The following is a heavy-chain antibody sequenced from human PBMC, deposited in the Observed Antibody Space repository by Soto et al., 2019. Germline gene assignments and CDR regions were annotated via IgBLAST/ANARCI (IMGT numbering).Heavy chain of an antibody. CDR1: GGSISSSSYY. J-gene: IGHJ4*02. V-gene: IGHV4-39*01. CDR3: AGLKYFHRSDYVVH. D-gene: IGHD3-22*01. CDR2: IYYSGST. Sequence: SETLSLTCTVSGGSISSSSYYWGWIRQPPGKGLEWIGSIYYSGSTYYNTSLKSRGTISVDTSKNQFSLKLSSVTAADTAVYYCAGLKYFHRSDYVVHWGQGTRVTVSS.